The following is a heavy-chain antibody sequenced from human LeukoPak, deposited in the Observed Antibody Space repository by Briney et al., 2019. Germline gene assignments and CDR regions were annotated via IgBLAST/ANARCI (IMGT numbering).Heavy chain of an antibody. CDR3: ARGSYGSGSYYVGWFDP. D-gene: IGHD3-10*01. CDR2: ISWDGGGT. J-gene: IGHJ5*02. CDR1: GFTFSSYA. V-gene: IGHV3-43D*03. Sequence: GGSLRLSCAASGFTFSSYAMSWVRQAPGKGLEWVSLISWDGGGTYYADSVKGRFSISRDNSKNSLYLQMNSLRAEDTAVYYCARGSYGSGSYYVGWFDPWGQGTLVTVSS.